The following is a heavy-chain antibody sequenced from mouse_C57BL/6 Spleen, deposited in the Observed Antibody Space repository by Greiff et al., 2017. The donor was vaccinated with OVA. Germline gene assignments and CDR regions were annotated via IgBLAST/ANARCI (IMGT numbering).Heavy chain of an antibody. J-gene: IGHJ3*01. D-gene: IGHD2-5*01. V-gene: IGHV1-53*01. CDR3: AGGGYSNLAWFAY. Sequence: VQLQQPGTELVKPGASVKLSCKASGYTFTSYWMHRVKQRPGQGLEWIGHINPSNGGTNYNEKFKSKATLTADKSASTAYMQLSSLTSEDSAVYYCAGGGYSNLAWFAYWGQGTLVTVSA. CDR1: GYTFTSYW. CDR2: INPSNGGT.